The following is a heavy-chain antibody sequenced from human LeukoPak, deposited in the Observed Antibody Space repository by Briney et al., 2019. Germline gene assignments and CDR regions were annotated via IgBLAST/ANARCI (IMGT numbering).Heavy chain of an antibody. CDR3: TTVTTIPYYYGMDV. CDR1: GFTFSSYA. CDR2: ISGSGGST. V-gene: IGHV3-23*01. J-gene: IGHJ6*02. D-gene: IGHD4-17*01. Sequence: GGSLRLSCAASGFTFSSYAMSWVRQAPGKGLEWVSAISGSGGSTYYADSVKGRFTISRDNSKNTLYLQMNSLRAEDTAVYYCTTVTTIPYYYGMDVWGQGTTVTVSS.